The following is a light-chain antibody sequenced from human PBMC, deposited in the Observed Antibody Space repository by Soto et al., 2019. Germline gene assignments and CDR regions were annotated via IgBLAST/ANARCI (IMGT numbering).Light chain of an antibody. Sequence: EIVMTQSPATLSVSPGEGATLSCSASQSISSKLAWYQQKRGQAPRLLIYGASTRATGVPARFSGSGSGTEFTLTISSLQSEDLAVYYCQHYNDWRWTFGQGTKVEIK. J-gene: IGKJ1*01. CDR1: QSISSK. CDR2: GAS. V-gene: IGKV3-15*01. CDR3: QHYNDWRWT.